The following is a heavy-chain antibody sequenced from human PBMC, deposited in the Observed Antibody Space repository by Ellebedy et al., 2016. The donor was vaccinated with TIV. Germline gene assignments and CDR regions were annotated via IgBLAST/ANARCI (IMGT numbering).Heavy chain of an antibody. CDR2: ISYDGSNK. D-gene: IGHD5-24*01. V-gene: IGHV3-30-3*01. Sequence: GESLKISXAASGFTFSSYAMHWVRQAPGKGLEWVAVISYDGSNKYYADSVKGRFTISRDNSKNTLYLQMNSLRAEDTAVYYCARDLVRWLQLDYYYYGMDVWGQGTTVTVSS. CDR3: ARDLVRWLQLDYYYYGMDV. CDR1: GFTFSSYA. J-gene: IGHJ6*02.